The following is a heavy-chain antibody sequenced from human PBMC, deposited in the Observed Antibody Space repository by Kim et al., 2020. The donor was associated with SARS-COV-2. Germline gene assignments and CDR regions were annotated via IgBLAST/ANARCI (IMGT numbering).Heavy chain of an antibody. V-gene: IGHV3-7*03. CDR1: GFTFSSHW. J-gene: IGHJ3*01. CDR2: IKTDGSKT. CDR3: VRDSRYCTSMHCRGDAYDL. D-gene: IGHD2-8*01. Sequence: GGSLRLSCGASGFTFSSHWMSWVRQAPGKGLEWVAKIKTDGSKTYYMDFVKGRFSISRDNAQNSLHLQMNSLRAEDTAVYYCVRDSRYCTSMHCRGDAYDLWGQGTMVTVSS.